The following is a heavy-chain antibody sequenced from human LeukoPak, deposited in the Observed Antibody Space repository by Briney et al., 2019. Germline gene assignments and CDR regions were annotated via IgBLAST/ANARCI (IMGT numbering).Heavy chain of an antibody. V-gene: IGHV3-23*01. CDR2: IGEEKSGSWT. CDR1: GFALSNYP. D-gene: IGHD2/OR15-2a*01. Sequence: GSLRLSCAASGFALSNYPMGWVRQAPGKGLEWVSGIGEEKSGSWTKSADSVKGRFTISRDNSENTLYLQMNSLRAEDTAVYYCAKDLSVPALGVWGQGTTVTVSS. CDR3: AKDLSVPALGV. J-gene: IGHJ6*02.